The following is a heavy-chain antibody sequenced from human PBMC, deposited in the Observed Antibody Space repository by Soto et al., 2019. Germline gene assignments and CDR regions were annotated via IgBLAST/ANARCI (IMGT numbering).Heavy chain of an antibody. J-gene: IGHJ5*02. CDR3: AKDQLFYDFWSGYHGDNWFDP. CDR1: GVTFCSYG. D-gene: IGHD3-3*01. Sequence: GGSMRLSCAASGVTFCSYGMHWVRQAPGKGLEWVAVISYDGSNKYYADSVKGRFTISRDNSKNTLYLQMNSLRAEDTAVYYCAKDQLFYDFWSGYHGDNWFDPWGQGTLVTSPQ. CDR2: ISYDGSNK. V-gene: IGHV3-30*18.